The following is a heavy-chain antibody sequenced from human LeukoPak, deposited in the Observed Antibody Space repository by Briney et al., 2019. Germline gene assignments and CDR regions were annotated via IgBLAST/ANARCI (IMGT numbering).Heavy chain of an antibody. J-gene: IGHJ4*02. Sequence: GASVKVSCKASGYTFTNSYMHWVRQAPGQGLEWMGWINPSSGGTNYAQKFQGRVTMTRDTSISTVYMELSRLRSDDTAVYYCARDFGGGSSTRSIDFWGRGTLVTVSS. D-gene: IGHD2-2*01. V-gene: IGHV1-2*02. CDR1: GYTFTNSY. CDR2: INPSSGGT. CDR3: ARDFGGGSSTRSIDF.